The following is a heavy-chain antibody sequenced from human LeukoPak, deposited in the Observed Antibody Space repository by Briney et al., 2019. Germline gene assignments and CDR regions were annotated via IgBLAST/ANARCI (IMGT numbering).Heavy chain of an antibody. Sequence: GASVKVSCKASGYTFTSYGISWVRQAPGQGLEWMGWISAYNGNSNYAQKLQGRVTMTTDTSTSTAYMELRSLRSDDTAVYYYASVYCTNGVCSPHTFDYWGQGTLVTVSS. CDR1: GYTFTSYG. J-gene: IGHJ4*02. V-gene: IGHV1-18*01. CDR2: ISAYNGNS. CDR3: ASVYCTNGVCSPHTFDY. D-gene: IGHD2-8*01.